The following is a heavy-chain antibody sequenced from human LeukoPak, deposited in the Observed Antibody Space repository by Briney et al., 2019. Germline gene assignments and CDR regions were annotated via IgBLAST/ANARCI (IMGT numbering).Heavy chain of an antibody. D-gene: IGHD4-23*01. J-gene: IGHJ6*03. V-gene: IGHV4-38-2*02. Sequence: PSETLSLTCTVSGYSISSGYYWTWIRQPPGKGLEWIGSIYHSGSTYNNPYLKSRVTISVDTPKNHFSLKLTSVTAADTAVYYCARGGGNGGGWVGHYYYMDVWGKGTTVTVSS. CDR3: ARGGGNGGGWVGHYYYMDV. CDR2: IYHSGST. CDR1: GYSISSGYY.